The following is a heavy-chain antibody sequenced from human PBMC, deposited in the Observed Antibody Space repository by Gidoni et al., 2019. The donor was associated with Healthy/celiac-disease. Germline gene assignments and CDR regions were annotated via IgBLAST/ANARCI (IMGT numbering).Heavy chain of an antibody. D-gene: IGHD4-17*01. V-gene: IGHV1-69*01. Sequence: QVQLVQSGAEVKKPGSSVRVSCKASGGTFSSSAITRLRQAPGQGLEWMGGIIPIFGTANYAQKFQGRVTITADESTSTAYMELSSLRSEDTAVYYCARDAAGCYGDYDASVSCWFDPWGQGTLVTVSS. CDR3: ARDAAGCYGDYDASVSCWFDP. CDR2: IIPIFGTA. CDR1: GGTFSSSA. J-gene: IGHJ5*02.